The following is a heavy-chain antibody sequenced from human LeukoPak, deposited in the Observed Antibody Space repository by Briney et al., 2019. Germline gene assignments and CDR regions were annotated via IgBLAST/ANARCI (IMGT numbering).Heavy chain of an antibody. CDR1: GFTFSSYA. CDR3: AKGSGYSSSWPFDY. Sequence: GGSLRLSCAASGFTFSSYAVSWVRQAPGKGLEWVSAISGSGGSTYYADSVKGRFTISRDNSKNTLYLQMNSLRAEDTAVYYCAKGSGYSSSWPFDYWGQGTLVTVSS. D-gene: IGHD6-13*01. J-gene: IGHJ4*02. V-gene: IGHV3-23*01. CDR2: ISGSGGST.